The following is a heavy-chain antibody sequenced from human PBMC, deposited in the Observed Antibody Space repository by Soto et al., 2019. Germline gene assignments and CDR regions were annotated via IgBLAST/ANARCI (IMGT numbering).Heavy chain of an antibody. D-gene: IGHD5-18*01. CDR2: INHSGST. CDR1: DGSFSGCY. V-gene: IGHV4-34*01. CDR3: ARGGGRGYSYGRNYYYYMDV. Sequence: PSETLSLTCAVYDGSFSGCYWSWTRRPPGEQLEWIGEINHSGSTNYNPSLKSRVTISVDTSKNQFSLKLSSVTAADTAVYYCARGGGRGYSYGRNYYYYMDVWGKGTTVTVSS. J-gene: IGHJ6*03.